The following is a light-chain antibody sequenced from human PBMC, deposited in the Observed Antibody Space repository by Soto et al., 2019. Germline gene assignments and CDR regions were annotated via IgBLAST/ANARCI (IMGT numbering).Light chain of an antibody. V-gene: IGLV2-8*01. CDR1: SSDVGGYNY. CDR3: SSYAGSNILVV. Sequence: QSALTQPPSASGSPGQSVTISCTGTSSDVGGYNYVSWYQQHPGKAPKLMIYEVSKWPSGVPDRFSGSKSGNTASLTVSGLQAEDEADYYCSSYAGSNILVVFGGGTKLTVL. J-gene: IGLJ2*01. CDR2: EVS.